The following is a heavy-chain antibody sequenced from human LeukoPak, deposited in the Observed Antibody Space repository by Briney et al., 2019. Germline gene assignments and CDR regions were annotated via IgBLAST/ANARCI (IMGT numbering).Heavy chain of an antibody. CDR2: IYYSGST. CDR3: ARGRTPAAADY. D-gene: IGHD6-25*01. CDR1: GGSISSYY. J-gene: IGHJ4*02. Sequence: PSETLSLTCTVSGGSISSYYWSWIRQPPGKGLEWIGYIYYSGSTSYSPSLKSRVTISVDTSRNQFSLKLSSVTAADTALYYCARGRTPAAADYWGQGTLVTVSS. V-gene: IGHV4-59*01.